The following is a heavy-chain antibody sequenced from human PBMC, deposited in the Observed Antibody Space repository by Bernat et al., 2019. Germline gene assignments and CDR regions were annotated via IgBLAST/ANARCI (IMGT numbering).Heavy chain of an antibody. CDR1: GFTFSSYG. CDR2: ISYDGSNK. J-gene: IGHJ6*02. Sequence: QVQLVESGGGVVQPGRSLRLSCAASGFTFSSYGMHWVRQAPGKGLEWVAVISYDGSNKYYADSVKGRFTISRDNSKNTLYLQMNSLRAEDTAVYYCEKDRAGGSYYYYGMDVWGQGTTVTVSS. CDR3: EKDRAGGSYYYYGMDV. D-gene: IGHD1-26*01. V-gene: IGHV3-30*18.